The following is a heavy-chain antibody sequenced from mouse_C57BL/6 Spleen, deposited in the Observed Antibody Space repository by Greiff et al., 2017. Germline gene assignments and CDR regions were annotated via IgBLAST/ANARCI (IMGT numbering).Heavy chain of an antibody. CDR2: ISSGSSTI. Sequence: EVKLVESGGGLVKPGGSLKLSCAASGFTFSDYGMHWVRQAPEKGLEWVAYISSGSSTIYYADTVKGRFTISRDNAKNTLFLQMTSLRSEDTAMYYCARLSNWDTWYFDVWGTGTTVTVSS. D-gene: IGHD4-1*01. V-gene: IGHV5-17*01. CDR1: GFTFSDYG. CDR3: ARLSNWDTWYFDV. J-gene: IGHJ1*03.